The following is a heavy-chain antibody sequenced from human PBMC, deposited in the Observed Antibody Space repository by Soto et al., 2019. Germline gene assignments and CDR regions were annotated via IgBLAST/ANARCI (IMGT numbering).Heavy chain of an antibody. J-gene: IGHJ6*02. CDR1: GYTFTSYG. Sequence: ASVKVSCKASGYTFTSYGISWVRQAPGQGLEWMGWISAYNGNTNYAQKLQGRVTMTTDTSTSTAYMELRSLRSDDTAVYYCARDRGLWFGELLKRDFYYYYYGMDVWGQGTTVTVSS. V-gene: IGHV1-18*01. D-gene: IGHD3-10*01. CDR3: ARDRGLWFGELLKRDFYYYYYGMDV. CDR2: ISAYNGNT.